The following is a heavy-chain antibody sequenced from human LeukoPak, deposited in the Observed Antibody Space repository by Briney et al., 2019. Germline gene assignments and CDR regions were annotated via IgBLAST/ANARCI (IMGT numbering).Heavy chain of an antibody. CDR3: ARGHYYGSGRHYYYMDV. D-gene: IGHD3-10*01. V-gene: IGHV1-8*01. J-gene: IGHJ6*03. CDR2: MNPNSGNT. Sequence: GASVKVSCKASGYTFTSYDINWVRQATGQGLEWMGWMNPNSGNTGYAQKFQGRVTMTRNTSISTAYMELSSLRSEDTAVYYCARGHYYGSGRHYYYMDVWGKGTTVTVSS. CDR1: GYTFTSYD.